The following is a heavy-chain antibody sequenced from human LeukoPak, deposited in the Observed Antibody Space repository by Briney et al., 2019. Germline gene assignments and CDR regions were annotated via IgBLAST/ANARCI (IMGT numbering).Heavy chain of an antibody. CDR3: ASGYFYETSGAYFDY. Sequence: SETLSLNCTVSGGSIISGDYYWTRIRQHPGKGLEWIGYIFYSGSTSYNPSLKSGVTMSIDTSKNQFSLKLSSVTAADTAVYYCASGYFYETSGAYFDYWGQGSLVTVSA. V-gene: IGHV4-31*03. CDR2: IFYSGST. D-gene: IGHD3-22*01. CDR1: GGSIISGDYY. J-gene: IGHJ4*02.